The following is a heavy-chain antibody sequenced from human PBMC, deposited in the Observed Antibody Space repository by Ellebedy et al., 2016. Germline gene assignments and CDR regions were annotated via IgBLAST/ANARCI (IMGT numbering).Heavy chain of an antibody. CDR1: GYTLTELS. V-gene: IGHV1-24*01. J-gene: IGHJ4*02. D-gene: IGHD2-15*01. Sequence: ASVKVSCKVSGYTLTELSMHWVRQAPGKGLEWMGGFDPEDGETIYAQKFQGRVTMTEDTSTDTAYMELSSLRSEDTAVYYCATGPYCSGGSCYGIWDYWGQGTLVTVSS. CDR2: FDPEDGET. CDR3: ATGPYCSGGSCYGIWDY.